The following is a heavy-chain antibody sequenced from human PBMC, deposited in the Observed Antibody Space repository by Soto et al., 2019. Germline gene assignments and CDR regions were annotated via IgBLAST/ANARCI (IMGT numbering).Heavy chain of an antibody. D-gene: IGHD5-12*01. CDR3: ARRLSGAKNGYNTYFLHGLDV. CDR2: IASTDSYT. CDR1: GDSIASYW. Sequence: VQFQRISCKGSGDSIASYWSSWVRQVPGKGLEWMWRIASTDSYTNYSQSFQGRVPLSADKSISTVYLQWSSLGASDTATYYCARRLSGAKNGYNTYFLHGLDVWGQGTTVTVPS. J-gene: IGHJ6*02. V-gene: IGHV5-10-1*01.